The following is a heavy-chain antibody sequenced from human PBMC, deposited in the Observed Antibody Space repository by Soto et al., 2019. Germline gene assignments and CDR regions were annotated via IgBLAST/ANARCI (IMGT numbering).Heavy chain of an antibody. CDR3: AKPALEWELFLYFDY. CDR2: ISYDGSNK. V-gene: IGHV3-30*18. J-gene: IGHJ4*02. D-gene: IGHD1-26*01. Sequence: GGSLRLSCAASGFTFSSYGMHWVRQAPGKGLEWVAVISYDGSNKYYADSVKGRFTISRDNSKNTLYLQMNSLRAEDTAVYYCAKPALEWELFLYFDYWGQGTLVTVSS. CDR1: GFTFSSYG.